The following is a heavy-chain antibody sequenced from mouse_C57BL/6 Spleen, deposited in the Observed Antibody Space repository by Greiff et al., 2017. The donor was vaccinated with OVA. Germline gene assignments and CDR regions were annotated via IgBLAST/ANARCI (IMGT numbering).Heavy chain of an antibody. V-gene: IGHV1-9*01. J-gene: IGHJ4*01. D-gene: IGHD1-1*01. CDR2: ILPGSGST. Sequence: QVQLQQSGAELMKPGASVKLSCKATGYTFTGYWIEWVKQRPGHGLEWIGEILPGSGSTNYYEKFKGKATFTADTSSNTAYMQLSSLTTEDSAIYYCAKKTLLQGAMDYWGQGTSVTVSS. CDR1: GYTFTGYW. CDR3: AKKTLLQGAMDY.